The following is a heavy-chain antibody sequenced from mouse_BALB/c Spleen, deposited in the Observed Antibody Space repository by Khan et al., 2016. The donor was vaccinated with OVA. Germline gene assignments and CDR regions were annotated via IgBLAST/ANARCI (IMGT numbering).Heavy chain of an antibody. J-gene: IGHJ3*01. D-gene: IGHD2-1*01. CDR1: GFNIKDYY. CDR3: ARRGYGNYWFAY. CDR2: IDPENGNT. V-gene: IGHV14-1*02. Sequence: VQLKQSGAELVRPGALVKLSCKASGFNIKDYYMLWVKQRPEQGLEWIGWIDPENGNTIYDPKFQGKASIKADTSSNTAYLQLSSLTSEDTAVYYCARRGYGNYWFAYWGQGTLVTVSA.